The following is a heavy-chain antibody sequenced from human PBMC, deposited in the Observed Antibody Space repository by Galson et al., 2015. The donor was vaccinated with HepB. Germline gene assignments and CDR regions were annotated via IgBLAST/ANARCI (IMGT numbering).Heavy chain of an antibody. D-gene: IGHD4-17*01. CDR2: IIPIFGTA. CDR1: GGTFSSYA. CDR3: ASLWGGDYVPYYGMDV. Sequence: SVKVSCKASGGTFSSYAISWVRQAPGQGLEWMGGIIPIFGTANYAQKFQGRVTITADKSTSTAYMELSSLRSEDTAVYYCASLWGGDYVPYYGMDVWGQGTTVTVSS. J-gene: IGHJ6*02. V-gene: IGHV1-69*06.